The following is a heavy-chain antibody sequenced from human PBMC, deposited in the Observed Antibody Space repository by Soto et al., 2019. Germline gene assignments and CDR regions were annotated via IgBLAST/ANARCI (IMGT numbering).Heavy chain of an antibody. J-gene: IGHJ6*02. D-gene: IGHD4-17*01. CDR3: ARCPTTVELDV. V-gene: IGHV3-48*03. CDR1: GFSFSSYE. CDR2: ISYSAATI. Sequence: GGSRRLSCAASGFSFSSYEMNWVRQVPGKGLEWISYISYSAATIYYADSVKGRFTISRDNAKNSLYLQMNSLRAEDTAVYYCARCPTTVELDVWGQGTTVTVSS.